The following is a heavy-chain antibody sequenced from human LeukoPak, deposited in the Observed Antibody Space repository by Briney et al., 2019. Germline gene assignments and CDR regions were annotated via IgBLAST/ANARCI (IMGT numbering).Heavy chain of an antibody. CDR2: IYYNWGT. Sequence: PSETLSLSCTVGCGSISCHYGSLSRLPPGEVQEWIGIIYYNWGTIYNPSFKSRVTISVDTSKNKFSLKLNSVNAADTDVYYCARGHSWSANTIDYWGQGTLVTVSS. D-gene: IGHD3-3*02. CDR3: ARGHSWSANTIDY. V-gene: IGHV4-59*11. CDR1: CGSISCHY. J-gene: IGHJ4*02.